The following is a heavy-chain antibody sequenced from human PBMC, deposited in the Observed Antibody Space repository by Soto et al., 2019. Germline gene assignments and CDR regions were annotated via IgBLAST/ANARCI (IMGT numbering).Heavy chain of an antibody. Sequence: LSITCTISGDSISISGCYWAWKSQPQGKGLEWIGYIYYSGSTNYNPSLKSRVTISVDTSKNQFSLKLSSVTAADTAVYYCASSPGDSSGYYLDAFDIWGQGTMVTVSS. V-gene: IGHV4-61*05. CDR2: IYYSGST. CDR3: ASSPGDSSGYYLDAFDI. CDR1: GDSISISGCY. D-gene: IGHD3-22*01. J-gene: IGHJ3*02.